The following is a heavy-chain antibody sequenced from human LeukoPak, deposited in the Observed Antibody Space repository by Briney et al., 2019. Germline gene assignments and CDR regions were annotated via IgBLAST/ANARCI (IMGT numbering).Heavy chain of an antibody. D-gene: IGHD3-3*01. J-gene: IGHJ6*03. V-gene: IGHV4-38-2*02. CDR3: ARAGNDFWSGYYGAAPYYMDV. Sequence: QPSETLFLTCTVSGYSISSGYYWGWIRQPPGKGLEWIGSIYHSGSTYYNPSLKSRVTISVDTSKNQFSLKLSSVTAADTAVYYCARAGNDFWSGYYGAAPYYMDVWGKGTTVTVSS. CDR1: GYSISSGYY. CDR2: IYHSGST.